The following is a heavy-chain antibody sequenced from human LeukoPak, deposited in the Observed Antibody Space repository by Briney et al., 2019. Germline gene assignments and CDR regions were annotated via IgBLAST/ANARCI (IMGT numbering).Heavy chain of an antibody. J-gene: IGHJ5*02. CDR3: AKDPSTYYYDSSGFPNWFDP. V-gene: IGHV3-23*01. CDR1: GFTFSSYA. CDR2: ISGSGGST. Sequence: PGASLRLSCAASGFTFSSYAMSWVRQAPGKGLEWVSAISGSGGSTYYADSVKGRFTISRDNSKNTLYLQMNSLRAEDTAAYYCAKDPSTYYYDSSGFPNWFDPWGQGTLVTVSS. D-gene: IGHD3-22*01.